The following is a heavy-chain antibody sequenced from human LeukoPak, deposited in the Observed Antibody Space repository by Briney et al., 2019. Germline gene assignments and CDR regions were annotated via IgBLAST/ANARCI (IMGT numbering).Heavy chain of an antibody. CDR2: MYYSGST. J-gene: IGHJ6*03. CDR1: GGSISSSSYY. Sequence: SSETLSLTCTVSGGSISSSSYYWGWIRQPPGKGLEWIGSMYYSGSTYYNPSLKSRVTISVDTSKNQFSLKLSSVTAADTAVYYCARDLGILQRNMDVWGKGTTVTISS. CDR3: ARDLGILQRNMDV. V-gene: IGHV4-39*07. D-gene: IGHD6-13*01.